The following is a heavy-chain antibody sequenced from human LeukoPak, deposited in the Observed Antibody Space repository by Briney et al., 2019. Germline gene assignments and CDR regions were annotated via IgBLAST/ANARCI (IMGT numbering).Heavy chain of an antibody. CDR1: GYSFNNYW. D-gene: IGHD1-26*01. CDR3: ARHPYSSSRTVSTCYRWFDP. CDR2: NYPGDSDT. Sequence: GESLKISCKASGYSFNNYWIGWVRQMPGTGLEWMGINYPGDSDTRYSPSFEGQVTISADRSISTVYLQWSSLKASDSGMYYCARHPYSSSRTVSTCYRWFDPWGQGTLVTVSS. V-gene: IGHV5-51*01. J-gene: IGHJ5*02.